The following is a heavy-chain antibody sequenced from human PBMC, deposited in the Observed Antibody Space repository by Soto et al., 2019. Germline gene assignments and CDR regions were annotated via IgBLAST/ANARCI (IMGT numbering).Heavy chain of an antibody. CDR1: NGSVSNCTYS. V-gene: IGHV4-61*01. Sequence: PSETLSLTCTVSNGSVSNCTYSWSWVRQAPGKGLEWVGYIYYSGTTYYTPSVNIRLTMSMDTPNDAFSVNLTPVSAAGAALYVCARGHNYYGMYVWGQGITVTASS. CDR2: IYYSGTT. CDR3: ARGHNYYGMYV. J-gene: IGHJ6*02.